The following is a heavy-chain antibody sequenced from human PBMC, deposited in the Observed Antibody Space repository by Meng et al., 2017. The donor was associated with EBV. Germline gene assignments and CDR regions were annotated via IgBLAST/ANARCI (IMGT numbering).Heavy chain of an antibody. CDR2: IYDGGTT. J-gene: IGHJ4*02. D-gene: IGHD6-6*01. CDR3: AKSSSSTPGVVDS. CDR1: GASVSGGTFH. Sequence: QVQLQESGPGLVKPSATLSLTCTVPGASVSGGTFHWGWIRQPPGKELEWIGYIYDGGTTIYNPSLKSRVTIFLDTSRNQFSLGLRSVTTADTAVYYCAKSSSSTPGVVDSWGQGTLVTVSS. V-gene: IGHV4-61*01.